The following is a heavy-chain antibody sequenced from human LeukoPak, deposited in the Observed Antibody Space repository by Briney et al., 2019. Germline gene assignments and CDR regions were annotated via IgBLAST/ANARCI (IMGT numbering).Heavy chain of an antibody. CDR3: ARSDFGGKAHCLDY. V-gene: IGHV3-48*03. Sequence: GGSLRLSCAASGFTLSSDEMIWGRQAPGKGLEWVSYMSTGGSTIYYADSVKGRFTISRDNAKNSLYLQMNSLRAEDTAAYYCARSDFGGKAHCLDYWGRGALVTVSS. CDR1: GFTLSSDE. J-gene: IGHJ4*02. CDR2: MSTGGSTI. D-gene: IGHD4-23*01.